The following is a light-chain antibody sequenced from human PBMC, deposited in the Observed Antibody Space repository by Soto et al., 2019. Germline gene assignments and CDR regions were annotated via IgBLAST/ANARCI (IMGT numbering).Light chain of an antibody. CDR2: AVS. CDR1: QTISTY. CDR3: QQYGDSPKYT. J-gene: IGKJ2*01. V-gene: IGKV1-39*01. Sequence: DIQMTQSPSSLSASVGDRVTITCRASQTISTYLNWYQQKPGKAPKLLIDAVSSLQSGVPSRFSGSGSGTDFTLTISSLQPEDFAVYYCQQYGDSPKYTFGQGTKLEIK.